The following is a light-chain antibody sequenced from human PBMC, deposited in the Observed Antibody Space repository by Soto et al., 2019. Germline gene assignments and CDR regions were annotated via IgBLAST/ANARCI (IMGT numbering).Light chain of an antibody. V-gene: IGLV7-43*01. J-gene: IGLJ3*02. CDR3: LIYYGGAHLM. Sequence: QTVVTQEPSLTVSPGGTVTLTCASSTGAVTSGNYPSWFQQKPGQAPRTLIYTTDDKHSWTPARFSGSLLGGKAALPLSGVQPEYEAEYYCLIYYGGAHLMFGGGTKVTVL. CDR1: TGAVTSGNY. CDR2: TTD.